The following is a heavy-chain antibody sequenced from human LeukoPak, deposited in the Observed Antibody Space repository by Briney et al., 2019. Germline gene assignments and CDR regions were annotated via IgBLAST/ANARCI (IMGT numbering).Heavy chain of an antibody. V-gene: IGHV3-23*01. J-gene: IGHJ4*02. CDR1: GFTFTSYA. Sequence: GGSLRLSCAASGFTFTSYAMTWVRQAPGKGLEWVSTISGSGDTTYYADSVKGRFTISRDNSKNTLYLQMNSLRAEDTAVYYCAKDYYDILTGYYFGWGQGTLVTVSS. CDR2: ISGSGDTT. D-gene: IGHD3-9*01. CDR3: AKDYYDILTGYYFG.